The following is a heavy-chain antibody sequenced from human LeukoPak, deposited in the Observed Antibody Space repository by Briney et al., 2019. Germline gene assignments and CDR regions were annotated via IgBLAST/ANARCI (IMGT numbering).Heavy chain of an antibody. Sequence: SETLSLTCTVSGGSISSYYWSWIRQPPGKGLEWIGYIYYSGSTNYNPSLKSRVTISVDTSKNQFSLKLSSVTAADTAVYYCAMNLYSGSYSPFDYWGQGTLVTVSS. CDR1: GGSISSYY. V-gene: IGHV4-59*01. D-gene: IGHD1-26*01. CDR2: IYYSGST. CDR3: AMNLYSGSYSPFDY. J-gene: IGHJ4*02.